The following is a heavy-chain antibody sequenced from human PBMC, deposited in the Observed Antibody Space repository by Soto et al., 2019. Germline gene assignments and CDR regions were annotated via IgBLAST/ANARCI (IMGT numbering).Heavy chain of an antibody. CDR2: ISVNNDNT. CDR3: ARSYGSGRNLRPYDY. D-gene: IGHD3-10*01. V-gene: IGHV1-18*01. CDR1: GYTFTSYH. J-gene: IGHJ4*02. Sequence: ASVKVSCKASGYTFTSYHINWVRQAPGQGLEWMGWISVNNDNTNYVQKLQGRVTMTTDTSTSTAYMELRSLRSDDTAIYYCARSYGSGRNLRPYDYWGQGSLVTVSS.